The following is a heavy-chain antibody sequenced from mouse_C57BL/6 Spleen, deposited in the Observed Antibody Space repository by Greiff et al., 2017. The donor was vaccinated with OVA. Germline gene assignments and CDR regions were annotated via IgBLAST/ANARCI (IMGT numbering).Heavy chain of an antibody. Sequence: VQGVESGGGLVKPGGSLKLSCAASGFTFSDYGMHWVRQAPEKGLEWVAYISSGSSTIYYADTVKGRFTISRDNAKNTLFLQMTSLRSEDTAMYYCARPGTTDWYFDVWGTGTTVTVSS. CDR1: GFTFSDYG. V-gene: IGHV5-17*01. J-gene: IGHJ1*03. CDR3: ARPGTTDWYFDV. CDR2: ISSGSSTI. D-gene: IGHD1-1*01.